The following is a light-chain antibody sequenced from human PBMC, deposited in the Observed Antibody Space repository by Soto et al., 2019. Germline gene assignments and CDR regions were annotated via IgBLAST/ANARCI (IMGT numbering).Light chain of an antibody. J-gene: IGLJ1*01. CDR3: SSYTSSITPYV. CDR2: GVS. V-gene: IGLV2-14*01. CDR1: ITDIGAYNY. Sequence: QSVLTQPASVSGSPGQSITISCTGTITDIGAYNYVSWYQQHPGKAPKLLIYGVSSRPSGVSNRFSGSKSGNAAYLTISGLQADDEAEYYCSSYTSSITPYVFGNGTKVTVL.